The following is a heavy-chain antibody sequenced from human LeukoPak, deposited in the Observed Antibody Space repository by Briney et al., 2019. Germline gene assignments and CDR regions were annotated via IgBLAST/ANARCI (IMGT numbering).Heavy chain of an antibody. CDR3: ARGPETNWFDP. V-gene: IGHV4-30-2*01. CDR2: IYHSGSA. J-gene: IGHJ5*02. CDR1: GGSISSGGYS. Sequence: PSETLSLTCAVSGGSISSGGYSWSWIRQPPGTGLEWIGYIYHSGSAYYNPSLKSRVTISVDRSKNQFSLKLSSVTAADTAVYYCARGPETNWFDPWGQGTLVTVSS.